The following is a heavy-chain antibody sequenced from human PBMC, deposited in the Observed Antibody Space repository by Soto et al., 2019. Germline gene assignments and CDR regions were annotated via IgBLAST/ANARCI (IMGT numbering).Heavy chain of an antibody. CDR2: IYYSGST. CDR3: ARVIEAFDI. J-gene: IGHJ3*02. Sequence: SETLSLTCTVSGGSISSSSYYWGWIRQPPGKGLEWIGSIYYSGSTYYNPSLKSRVTISVDTSKNQFSLKLSSVAVADAAVYYCARVIEAFDIWGQGTMVTVSS. V-gene: IGHV4-39*01. CDR1: GGSISSSSYY.